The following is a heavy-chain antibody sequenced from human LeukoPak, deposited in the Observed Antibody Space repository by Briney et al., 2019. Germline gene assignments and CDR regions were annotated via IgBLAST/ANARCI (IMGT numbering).Heavy chain of an antibody. J-gene: IGHJ4*02. CDR3: ARWNEGLDY. V-gene: IGHV4-59*01. D-gene: IGHD1-1*01. Sequence: PSETLSLTCTVSGVSISGYYWSWMRQPPGKGLEWVGYIFESQTTGYNPSLESRVTISQDTSRNQFSLKLSSVTAADTAVYYCARWNEGLDYWGQGTLVTVSS. CDR2: IFESQTT. CDR1: GVSISGYY.